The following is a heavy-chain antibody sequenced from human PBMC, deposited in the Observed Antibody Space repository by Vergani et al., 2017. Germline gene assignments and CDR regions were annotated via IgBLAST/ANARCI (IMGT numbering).Heavy chain of an antibody. J-gene: IGHJ4*02. D-gene: IGHD3-16*01. Sequence: QVQLVESGGGVVQPGRSLRLSCAASGFTFSSYGMHWVRQAPGKGLEWVAVISYDGSNKYYADSVKGRFTISRDNSKNTLYLQMNSLRAEDTAVYYCASRFGGVKYYFEYWGQGTLVTVSS. CDR2: ISYDGSNK. CDR3: ASRFGGVKYYFEY. CDR1: GFTFSSYG. V-gene: IGHV3-30*03.